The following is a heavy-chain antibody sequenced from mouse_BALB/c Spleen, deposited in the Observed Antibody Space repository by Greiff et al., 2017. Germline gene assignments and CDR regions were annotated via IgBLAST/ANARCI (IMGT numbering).Heavy chain of an antibody. CDR2: IYPGSGST. J-gene: IGHJ3*01. D-gene: IGHD4-1*01. CDR3: TRKLTGTGWFAY. Sequence: LQQPGSELVRPGASVKLSCTASGYTFTSYWMHWVKQRPGQGLEWIGNIYPGSGSTNYDEKFKSKATLTVDTSSSTAYMQLSSLTSEDSAVYYCTRKLTGTGWFAYWGQGTLVTVSA. CDR1: GYTFTSYW. V-gene: IGHV1S22*01.